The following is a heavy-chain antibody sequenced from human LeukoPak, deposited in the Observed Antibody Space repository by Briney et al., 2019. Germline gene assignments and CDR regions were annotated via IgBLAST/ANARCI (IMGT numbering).Heavy chain of an antibody. V-gene: IGHV4-34*01. J-gene: IGHJ4*02. D-gene: IGHD6-13*01. CDR1: GGSFSGYY. CDR3: AREGSSWYGGLDY. Sequence: SETLSLTCAVYGGSFSGYYWSWIRQPPGKGLEWIGYIYHSGSTYYNPSLKSRVTISVDRSKNQFSLKLSSVTAADTAVYYCAREGSSWYGGLDYWGQGTLVTVSS. CDR2: IYHSGST.